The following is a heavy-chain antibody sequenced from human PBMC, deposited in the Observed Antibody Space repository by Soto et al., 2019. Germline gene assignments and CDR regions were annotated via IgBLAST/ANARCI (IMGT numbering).Heavy chain of an antibody. CDR1: GFTFSSYG. CDR3: ARVAYDSSGYYYSVPDY. Sequence: PVGSLRLSCAASGFTFSSYGMHWVRQAPGKGLEWVAVIWYDGSNKYYADSVKGRFTISRDNSKNTLYLQMNSLRAEDTAVYYCARVAYDSSGYYYSVPDYWGQGTLVTVSS. V-gene: IGHV3-33*01. J-gene: IGHJ4*02. CDR2: IWYDGSNK. D-gene: IGHD3-22*01.